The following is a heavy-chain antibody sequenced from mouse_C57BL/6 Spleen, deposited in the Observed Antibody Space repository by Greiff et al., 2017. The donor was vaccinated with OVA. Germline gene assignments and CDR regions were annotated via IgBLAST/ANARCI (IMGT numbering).Heavy chain of an antibody. D-gene: IGHD2-5*01. Sequence: QVQLQQSGAELVRPGSSVKLSCKASGYTFTSYWMHWVKQRPIQGLEWIGNIDPSDSETHYNQKFKDKATLTVDKSSSTAYMQLSSLTSEDSAVYYCARGYYSNSAWFAYWGQGTLVTVSA. V-gene: IGHV1-52*01. J-gene: IGHJ3*01. CDR1: GYTFTSYW. CDR2: IDPSDSET. CDR3: ARGYYSNSAWFAY.